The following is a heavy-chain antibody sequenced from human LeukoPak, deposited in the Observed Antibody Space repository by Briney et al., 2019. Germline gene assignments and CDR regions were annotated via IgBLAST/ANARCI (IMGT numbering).Heavy chain of an antibody. J-gene: IGHJ6*04. V-gene: IGHV4-59*01. D-gene: IGHD3-10*01. CDR3: ARDGTYYYGSGTPGYYGMDV. Sequence: SETLSLACTVSGGSISSYYWSWIRQPPGKGLEWIGYIYYSGSTNYNPSLKSRVTISVDTSKNQFSLKLSSVTAADTAVYYCARDGTYYYGSGTPGYYGMDVWGKGTTVTVSS. CDR1: GGSISSYY. CDR2: IYYSGST.